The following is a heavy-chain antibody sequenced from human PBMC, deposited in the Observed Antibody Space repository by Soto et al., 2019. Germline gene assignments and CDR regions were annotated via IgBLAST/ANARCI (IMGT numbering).Heavy chain of an antibody. CDR2: IYHSGST. CDR1: GGSISNRGYS. CDR3: AKNWNWGSLVH. J-gene: IGHJ4*02. Sequence: SETLSLTCAVSGGSISNRGYSWSWIRQPPGKGLEWIGYIYHSGSTYYNPSLKSRVTISVDTPKNQFSLKLSSVTAADTAVYYCAKNWNWGSLVHWGQGTLVTVSS. D-gene: IGHD7-27*01. V-gene: IGHV4-30-2*01.